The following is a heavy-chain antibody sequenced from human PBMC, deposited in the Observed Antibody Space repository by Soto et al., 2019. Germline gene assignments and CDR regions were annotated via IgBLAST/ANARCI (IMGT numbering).Heavy chain of an antibody. CDR2: INAGNGNT. CDR3: AISVGYCSGGSCYPAAFDY. V-gene: IGHV1-3*01. CDR1: GYTFTSYA. Sequence: ASVKVSCKASGYTFTSYAMHWVRQAPGQRLEWMGWINAGNGNTKYSQKFQGRVTMTTDTSTSTAYMELRSLRSDDTAVYYCAISVGYCSGGSCYPAAFDYWGQGTLVTVSS. J-gene: IGHJ4*02. D-gene: IGHD2-15*01.